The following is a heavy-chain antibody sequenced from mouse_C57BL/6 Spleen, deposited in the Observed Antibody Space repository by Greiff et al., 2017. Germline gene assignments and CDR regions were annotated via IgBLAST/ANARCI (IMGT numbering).Heavy chain of an antibody. CDR3: ARGYV. D-gene: IGHD2-2*01. CDR2: ISSGSSTI. V-gene: IGHV5-17*01. CDR1: GFTFSDYG. J-gene: IGHJ4*01. Sequence: EVKLMESGGGLVKPGGSLKLSCAASGFTFSDYGMHWVRQAPEKGLEWVAYISSGSSTINYADKVKGRVTISRDNAKNTLFLLMTSLRSDDTAMYYCARGYVWGQGTSVTVSS.